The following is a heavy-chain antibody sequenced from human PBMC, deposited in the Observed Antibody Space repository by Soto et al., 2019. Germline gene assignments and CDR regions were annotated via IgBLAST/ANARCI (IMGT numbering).Heavy chain of an antibody. CDR1: GFTFSSYA. CDR2: ISGSGGST. Sequence: PGGSLRLSCAASGFTFSSYAMSWVRQAPGKGLEWVSAISGSGGSTYYADSVKGRFTISRDNSKNTLYLQMNSLRAEDTAVYYCAKGLRGLRYFDCAYWRQGTRVTVSS. J-gene: IGHJ4*02. V-gene: IGHV3-23*01. D-gene: IGHD3-9*01. CDR3: AKGLRGLRYFDCAY.